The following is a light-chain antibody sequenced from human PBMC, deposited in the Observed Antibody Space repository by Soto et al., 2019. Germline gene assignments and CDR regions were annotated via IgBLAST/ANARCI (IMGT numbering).Light chain of an antibody. CDR2: DVR. V-gene: IGLV2-14*03. J-gene: IGLJ2*01. Sequence: QSALTQPASVSGSPGQSITISCTGTTSDVGGYNYVSWYQHHPGKAPRLMIYDVRDRPSGVSNRFSGSKSGNTASLTISGLQAEDEADCYCSSYTTGTTLVFGGGTQLTVL. CDR3: SSYTTGTTLV. CDR1: TSDVGGYNY.